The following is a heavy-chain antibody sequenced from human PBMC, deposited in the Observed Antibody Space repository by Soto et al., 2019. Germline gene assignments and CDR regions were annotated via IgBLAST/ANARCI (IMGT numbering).Heavy chain of an antibody. CDR1: GFTFSNAW. CDR3: TTDSYITSIIVRFDY. V-gene: IGHV3-15*07. CDR2: VKSKTDGGAT. J-gene: IGHJ4*01. Sequence: GGSLRLSCAASGFTFSNAWINWVRQTPGKGLEWVGRVKSKTDGGATDLAAPVKGRFAISRDDSKNMVYLEMNSLKTEDTAIYYCTTDSYITSIIVRFDYWGHGTLVTVSS. D-gene: IGHD3-22*01.